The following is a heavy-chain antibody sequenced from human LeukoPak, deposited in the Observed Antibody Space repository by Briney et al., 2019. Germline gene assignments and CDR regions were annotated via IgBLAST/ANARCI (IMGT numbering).Heavy chain of an antibody. J-gene: IGHJ4*02. CDR1: GYSFTSYG. V-gene: IGHV1-18*01. CDR3: ARRFTYYYDSSGYPILGY. D-gene: IGHD3-22*01. Sequence: ASVKVSCKASGYSFTSYGITWVRQAPGQGLEWMGWISAYNGNTNYAQKLQDRVTMTTDTPTSTAYMELRSLRSDDTAVYYCARRFTYYYDSSGYPILGYWGQGTLVTVSS. CDR2: ISAYNGNT.